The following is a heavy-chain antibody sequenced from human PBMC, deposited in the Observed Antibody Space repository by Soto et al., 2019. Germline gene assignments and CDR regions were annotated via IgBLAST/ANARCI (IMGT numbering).Heavy chain of an antibody. CDR3: ARDPGPYGDYSY. V-gene: IGHV1-2*02. CDR1: GYTSSDYY. J-gene: IGHJ4*02. D-gene: IGHD4-17*01. Sequence: ASVKVSCKASGYTSSDYYLHWVRQAPGQGLEWMGWINPNSGATNYAQRFQGRVTITRDTSITTVYMDLSRLGSDDTAFYFCARDPGPYGDYSYWGQGTLVTVSS. CDR2: INPNSGAT.